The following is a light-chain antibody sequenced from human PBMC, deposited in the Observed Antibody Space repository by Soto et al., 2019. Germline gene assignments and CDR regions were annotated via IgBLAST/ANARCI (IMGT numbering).Light chain of an antibody. CDR1: QDISGD. J-gene: IGKJ1*01. Sequence: EMEMSQSPATLSVWAVGRAALSFRASQDISGDLAWYQQKPGQPPRLLMYGASLRAPGIPARFSGSGSGTEFTLTISSLQSEDFAVYYCQQYSTYETRTFGQGTKVDI. CDR2: GAS. CDR3: QQYSTYETRT. V-gene: IGKV3-15*01.